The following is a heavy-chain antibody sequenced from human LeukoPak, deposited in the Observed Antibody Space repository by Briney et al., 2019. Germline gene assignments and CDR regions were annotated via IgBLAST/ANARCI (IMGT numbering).Heavy chain of an antibody. CDR2: ISSSGSTI. Sequence: GGSLRLSCAASGFTFSDYYMSWIRQAPGKGLEWVSYISSSGSTIYYADSVKGRFTISRDNAKNSLYLQMNSLRAEDTAVYYCATIHYDILTGYYTPFDYWGQGTLVTVSS. J-gene: IGHJ4*02. V-gene: IGHV3-11*04. D-gene: IGHD3-9*01. CDR3: ATIHYDILTGYYTPFDY. CDR1: GFTFSDYY.